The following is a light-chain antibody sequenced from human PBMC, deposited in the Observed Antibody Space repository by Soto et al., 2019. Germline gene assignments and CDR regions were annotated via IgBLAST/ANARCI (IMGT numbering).Light chain of an antibody. CDR3: ASWDGSLSGHV. J-gene: IGLJ1*01. V-gene: IGLV2-14*01. CDR1: SSDVGGYKF. Sequence: QSALTQPASVSASPGQSITISCTGTSSDVGGYKFVSWYQHHPGKAPKLMIYEVNNRPSGVPDRFSGSKSGTSASLAISGLRSEDEADYYCASWDGSLSGHVFGTGTKLTVL. CDR2: EVN.